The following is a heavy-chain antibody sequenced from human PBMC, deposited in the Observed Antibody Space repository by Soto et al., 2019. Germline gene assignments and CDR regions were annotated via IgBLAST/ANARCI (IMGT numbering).Heavy chain of an antibody. J-gene: IGHJ4*02. D-gene: IGHD3-22*01. Sequence: GASVKVSCKASGYTFTSYAMHWVRQAPGQRLEWMGWTNAGNGNTKYSQKFQGRVTITRDTSASTAYMELSSLRSEDTAVYYCARGDGYYYFDYWGQGTLVTVSS. CDR3: ARGDGYYYFDY. CDR2: TNAGNGNT. V-gene: IGHV1-3*01. CDR1: GYTFTSYA.